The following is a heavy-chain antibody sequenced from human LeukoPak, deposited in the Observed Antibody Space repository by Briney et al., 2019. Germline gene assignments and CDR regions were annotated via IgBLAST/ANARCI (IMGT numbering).Heavy chain of an antibody. J-gene: IGHJ4*02. D-gene: IGHD5-24*01. CDR3: ARDRGGDGYSGSDY. CDR1: GFTFSSFG. V-gene: IGHV3-33*01. Sequence: SGGCLRLSCSASGFTFSSFGMHWVRQAPGKGLEWVTVIWYDGSKKYYADSVKGRFSISRDNGNNTLYLQMNSLRDEDTATYYCARDRGGDGYSGSDYWGQGTLVTVSS. CDR2: IWYDGSKK.